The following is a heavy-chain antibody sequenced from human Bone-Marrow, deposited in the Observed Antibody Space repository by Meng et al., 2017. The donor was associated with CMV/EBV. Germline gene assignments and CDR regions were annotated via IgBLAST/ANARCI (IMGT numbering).Heavy chain of an antibody. J-gene: IGHJ6*01. Sequence: GESLKISCAASGFTFSSYWMSWVRQAPGKGLEWVANIKQDGSEKYYVDSVKGRFTISRDNAKNSLYLQMNSLRAEDTAVYYCAKSDRTSYYFYYLDVWGQGTTVTVSS. CDR2: IKQDGSEK. CDR1: GFTFSSYW. V-gene: IGHV3-7*03. D-gene: IGHD1-1*01. CDR3: AKSDRTSYYFYYLDV.